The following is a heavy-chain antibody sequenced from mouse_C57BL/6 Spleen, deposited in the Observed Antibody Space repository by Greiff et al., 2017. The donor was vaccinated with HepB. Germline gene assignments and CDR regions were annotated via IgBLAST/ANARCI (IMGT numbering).Heavy chain of an antibody. V-gene: IGHV1-59*01. CDR2: IDPSDSYT. Sequence: QVQLKQPGAELVRPGTSVKLSCKASGYTFTSYWMHWVKQRPGQGLEWIGVIDPSDSYTNYNQKFKGKATLTVDTSSSTAYMQLSSLTSEDSAVYYCARDPYYFDYWGQGTTLTVSS. CDR3: ARDPYYFDY. J-gene: IGHJ2*01. CDR1: GYTFTSYW.